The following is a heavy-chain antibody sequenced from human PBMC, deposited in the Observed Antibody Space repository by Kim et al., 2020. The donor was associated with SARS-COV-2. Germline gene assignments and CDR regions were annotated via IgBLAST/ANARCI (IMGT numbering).Heavy chain of an antibody. D-gene: IGHD3-9*01. CDR3: AKDPNWLLRPRSPPHYYLDY. J-gene: IGHJ4*02. V-gene: IGHV3-33*06. Sequence: RFTISRDNSKNTLYLQMNSLRAEDTAVYYCAKDPNWLLRPRSPPHYYLDYWGQGTLVTVSS.